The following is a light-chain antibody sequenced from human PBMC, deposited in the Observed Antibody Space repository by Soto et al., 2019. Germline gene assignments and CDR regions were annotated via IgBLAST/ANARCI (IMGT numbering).Light chain of an antibody. CDR2: EVS. Sequence: QSVLTQPASVSGSPGQSITISCTGTSSDVGGYSRVYWYQHHPGKAPKLMIYEVSDRPSGVSNRFSGSKSGNTASLTISGLQAEDEADYYCNSYTSSNTRVFGTGTKLTVL. V-gene: IGLV2-14*01. CDR1: SSDVGGYSR. J-gene: IGLJ1*01. CDR3: NSYTSSNTRV.